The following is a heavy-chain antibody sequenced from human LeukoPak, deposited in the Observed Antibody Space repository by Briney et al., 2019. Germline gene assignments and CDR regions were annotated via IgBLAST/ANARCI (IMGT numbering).Heavy chain of an antibody. J-gene: IGHJ4*02. D-gene: IGHD2-15*01. Sequence: SVKVSCKASGGTFSSYAISWVRQAPGQGLEWMGGIIPIFGTANYAQKFQGRVTITADESTSIAYMELSSLRSEDTAVYYCAREGDCSGGSCYEYWGQGTLVTVSS. CDR2: IIPIFGTA. CDR3: AREGDCSGGSCYEY. CDR1: GGTFSSYA. V-gene: IGHV1-69*01.